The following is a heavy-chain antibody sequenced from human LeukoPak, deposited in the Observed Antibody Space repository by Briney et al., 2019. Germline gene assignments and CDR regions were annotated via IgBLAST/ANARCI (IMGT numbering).Heavy chain of an antibody. CDR2: IYYSGST. J-gene: IGHJ3*01. V-gene: IGHV4-59*01. D-gene: IGHD2-21*01. Sequence: SETLSLTCTVSGGSMSSNYWSWIRQPPGKGLEWIGYIYYSGSTNYNPSLKSRVSISVDASKNQFSLRLNSVTADDTAVYYCARDCYPGSCGGGTFDVWGQGTMVTVSS. CDR3: ARDCYPGSCGGGTFDV. CDR1: GGSMSSNY.